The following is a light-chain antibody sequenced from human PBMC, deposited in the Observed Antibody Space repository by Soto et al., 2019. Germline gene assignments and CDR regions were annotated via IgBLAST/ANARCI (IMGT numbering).Light chain of an antibody. CDR2: GAS. J-gene: IGKJ4*01. CDR3: QQHNGWPLT. Sequence: EIVMTQSPATLSVSPGERATLSCRGSQSVGSNLAWYQQKPGQAPRLLIYGASTRATGVPARFSGSGSGTEFTLTISSLQSEDFAVYYCQQHNGWPLTFGGGTKVEI. CDR1: QSVGSN. V-gene: IGKV3-15*01.